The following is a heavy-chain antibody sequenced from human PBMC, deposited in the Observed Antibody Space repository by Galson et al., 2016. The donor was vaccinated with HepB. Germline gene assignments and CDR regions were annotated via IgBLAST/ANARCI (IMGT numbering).Heavy chain of an antibody. CDR3: ARGTYYDSATRFDS. CDR1: GGSFSGYY. CDR2: INHSGNT. V-gene: IGHV4-34*01. Sequence: ETLSLTCAVYGGSFSGYYWTWIRQSPGKGLEWIGEINHSGNTNYNPSLKSRVNLSVDMSKKQFTLQLTSVNAADRAIYYCARGTYYDSATRFDSWGQGTPVTVAS. D-gene: IGHD3-3*01. J-gene: IGHJ4*02.